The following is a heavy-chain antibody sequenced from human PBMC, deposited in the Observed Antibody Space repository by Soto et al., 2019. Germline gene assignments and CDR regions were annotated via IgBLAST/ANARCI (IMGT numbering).Heavy chain of an antibody. D-gene: IGHD6-19*01. V-gene: IGHV1-8*01. J-gene: IGHJ5*02. CDR2: MNPNTGNS. Sequence: QVQLVQSGAEVRKPGASVKVSCEASGYTFTSYDIYWVRQATGQGLEWMGWMNPNTGNSGYAQKFQGRVTMTSDTSISTAHMELSSLRSEDTAVYYCARRAETNGWGWFDPWGQGTLVTVSS. CDR3: ARRAETNGWGWFDP. CDR1: GYTFTSYD.